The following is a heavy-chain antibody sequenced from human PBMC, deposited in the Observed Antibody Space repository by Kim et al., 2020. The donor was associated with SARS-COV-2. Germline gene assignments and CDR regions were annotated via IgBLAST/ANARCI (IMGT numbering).Heavy chain of an antibody. CDR3: AKHDAAGHWFDY. CDR1: GGSISSNSRY. V-gene: IGHV4-39*01. D-gene: IGHD6-19*01. Sequence: SETLSLTCTVSGGSISSNSRYWDWKRQPPGQPLEWTGNNRYSGSYRYNPSSQSRVTLYVDKTKNYLSLRLTSVTAADESNYYCAKHDAAGHWFDYWGPG. J-gene: IGHJ5*02. CDR2: NRYSGSY.